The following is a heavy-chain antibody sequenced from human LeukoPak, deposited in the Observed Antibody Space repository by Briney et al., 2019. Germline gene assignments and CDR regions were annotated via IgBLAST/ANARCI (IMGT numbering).Heavy chain of an antibody. CDR2: ISAYNGNT. Sequence: ASVKVSCKASGYTFTRYYMHWVRQAPGQGLEWMGWISAYNGNTNYAQKLQGRVTMTTDTSTSTAYMELRSLRSDDTAVYYCARDNVGAFDIWGQGTMVTVSS. CDR1: GYTFTRYY. V-gene: IGHV1-18*04. D-gene: IGHD1-26*01. CDR3: ARDNVGAFDI. J-gene: IGHJ3*02.